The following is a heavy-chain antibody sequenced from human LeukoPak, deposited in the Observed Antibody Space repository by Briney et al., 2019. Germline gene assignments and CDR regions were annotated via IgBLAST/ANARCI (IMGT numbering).Heavy chain of an antibody. J-gene: IGHJ4*02. Sequence: SVKVSCKASGFTFINSAMQWVRQARGQRLEWIGWIVVGSGNTNYAQKFQERVTTTRDMSASTAYMGLSSLRSDDTAVYYCAADDLSTAYWGQGTLVTVSS. CDR2: IVVGSGNT. D-gene: IGHD5/OR15-5a*01. CDR1: GFTFINSA. V-gene: IGHV1-58*02. CDR3: AADDLSTAY.